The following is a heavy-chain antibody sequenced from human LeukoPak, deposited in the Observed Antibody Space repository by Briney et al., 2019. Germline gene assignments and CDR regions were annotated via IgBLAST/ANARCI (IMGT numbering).Heavy chain of an antibody. CDR1: GGSISSSSYY. J-gene: IGHJ4*02. CDR2: TYYSGST. D-gene: IGHD5-24*01. V-gene: IGHV4-39*01. CDR3: ARHTVDGYNEEADY. Sequence: SETLSLTCTVSGGSISSSSYYWGWIRQPPGKGLEWIGSTYYSGSTYYNPSLKSRVTISVDTSKNQFSLKLSSVTAADTAVYYCARHTVDGYNEEADYWGQGTLVTVSS.